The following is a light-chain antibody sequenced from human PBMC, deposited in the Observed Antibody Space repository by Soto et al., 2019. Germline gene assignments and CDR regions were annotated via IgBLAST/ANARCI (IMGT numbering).Light chain of an antibody. V-gene: IGKV3-15*01. Sequence: VVVSLSTGERATLSCRASQSVSNDFLAWYQQKPGQAPRLLIYGASTRATGIPARFSGSGSGTEFTLTISSLQPEDFATYYCQQSDTTPWTFGQGSNVDIK. CDR1: QSVSNDF. CDR3: QQSDTTPWT. CDR2: GAS. J-gene: IGKJ1*01.